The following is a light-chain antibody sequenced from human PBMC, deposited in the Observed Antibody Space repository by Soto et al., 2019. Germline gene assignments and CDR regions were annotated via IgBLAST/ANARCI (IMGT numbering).Light chain of an antibody. Sequence: QSALTQPASVSGSPGQSITISCTGTSSDVGGYNYVSWYQQHPGKAPKLMIYDVSNRPSGVSNRFSGSKSGNTVSLTISGLQAEDEADYYCSSYTSSSTLKVFGTGTKLTVL. CDR3: SSYTSSSTLKV. CDR1: SSDVGGYNY. CDR2: DVS. J-gene: IGLJ1*01. V-gene: IGLV2-14*01.